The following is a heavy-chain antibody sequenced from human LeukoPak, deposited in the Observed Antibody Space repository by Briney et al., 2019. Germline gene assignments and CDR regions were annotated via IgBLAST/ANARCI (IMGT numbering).Heavy chain of an antibody. CDR2: IKQDGSEK. J-gene: IGHJ4*02. CDR3: ARADYYGSGIRYFDY. CDR1: GFTFSSYW. Sequence: GGSLRLSCAASGFTFSSYWMSWVRQAPGKGLEWVANIKQDGSEKYYVDSVKGRFTISRDNAKNSLYLQMNSLRAEDTAVYYCARADYYGSGIRYFDYWGQGTLVTVSS. V-gene: IGHV3-7*01. D-gene: IGHD3-10*01.